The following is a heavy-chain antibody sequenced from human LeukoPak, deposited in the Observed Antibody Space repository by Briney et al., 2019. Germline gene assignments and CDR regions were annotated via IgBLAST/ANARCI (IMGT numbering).Heavy chain of an antibody. J-gene: IGHJ4*02. CDR3: AKRVLNAWVDY. CDR1: GFTFSSYS. Sequence: GGSLRLSCAASGFTFSSYSMNWVRQAPGKGLEWVSPISSSSSYIYYADSVKGRFTISRDNSKNTLYLQMNSLRAEDTAVYYCAKRVLNAWVDYWGQGTLVTVSS. V-gene: IGHV3-21*04. CDR2: ISSSSSYI. D-gene: IGHD2-8*01.